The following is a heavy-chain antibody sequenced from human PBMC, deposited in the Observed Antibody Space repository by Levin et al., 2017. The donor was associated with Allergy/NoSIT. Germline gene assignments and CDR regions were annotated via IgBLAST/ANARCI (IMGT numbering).Heavy chain of an antibody. D-gene: IGHD3-9*01. CDR2: ISYDGSNK. CDR1: GFTFSSYA. CDR3: ARGPAGILTGYSYYFDY. Sequence: SCAASGFTFSSYAMHWVRQAPGKGLEWVAVISYDGSNKYYADSVKGRFTISRDNSKNTLYLQMNSLRAEDTAVYYCARGPAGILTGYSYYFDYWGQGTLVTVSS. V-gene: IGHV3-30-3*01. J-gene: IGHJ4*02.